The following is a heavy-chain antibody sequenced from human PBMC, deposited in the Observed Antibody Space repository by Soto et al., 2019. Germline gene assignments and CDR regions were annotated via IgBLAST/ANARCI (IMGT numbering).Heavy chain of an antibody. Sequence: NPSETLSLTCTVSGGSIRSGGYYWSWVSQHPGKGLEWIGYIFYSGSTHYNPSLKSRVTILVDTSKSQFSLNLSSVTAADTAVYYSAKTRTAGGVAFDSWGQGTLVTVSP. J-gene: IGHJ4*02. V-gene: IGHV4-31*03. D-gene: IGHD6-13*01. CDR2: IFYSGST. CDR3: AKTRTAGGVAFDS. CDR1: GGSIRSGGYY.